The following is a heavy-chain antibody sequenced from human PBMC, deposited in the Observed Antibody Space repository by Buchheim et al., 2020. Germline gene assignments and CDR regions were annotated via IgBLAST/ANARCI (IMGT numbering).Heavy chain of an antibody. V-gene: IGHV3-48*03. Sequence: EVQLVESGGGLVQPGGSLRLSCAASGFTFSSYEMNWVRQAPGKGLEWVSYISSSGSTIYYADSVKGRFTISRDNAKNSLYLQMNSLRAEDTAVYYCAGVIREQWLYYGMDVWGQGTT. CDR1: GFTFSSYE. J-gene: IGHJ6*02. D-gene: IGHD6-19*01. CDR3: AGVIREQWLYYGMDV. CDR2: ISSSGSTI.